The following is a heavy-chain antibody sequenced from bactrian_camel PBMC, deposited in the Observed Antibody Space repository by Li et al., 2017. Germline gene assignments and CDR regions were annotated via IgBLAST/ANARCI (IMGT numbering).Heavy chain of an antibody. D-gene: IGHD5*01. J-gene: IGHJ4*01. V-gene: IGHV3S55*01. CDR1: GYTSVSYC. CDR2: IGSDGTT. Sequence: VQLVESGGGAVKAGGSLTLSCEASGYTSVSYCVGWFRQVPGKEREGVATIGSDGTTNYADSVKGRFTISLDNANNTLYLQMNGLKPEDTGMYYCAACRIQGYFNGWGQGTQVTVS. CDR3: AACRIQGYFNG.